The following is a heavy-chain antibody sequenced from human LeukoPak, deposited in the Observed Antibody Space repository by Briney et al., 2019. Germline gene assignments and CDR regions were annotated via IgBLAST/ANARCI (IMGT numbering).Heavy chain of an antibody. J-gene: IGHJ4*02. CDR1: GYTFTSYG. Sequence: GASVKVSCKALGYTFTSYGISWVRQAPGQGLEWMGWISAYNGDTNYAQKLQGRVTMTTDTSTSTVYMELRSLRSDDTAVYYCARVAAADYFVYWGQGTLVTVSS. CDR2: ISAYNGDT. CDR3: ARVAAADYFVY. V-gene: IGHV1-18*01. D-gene: IGHD6-13*01.